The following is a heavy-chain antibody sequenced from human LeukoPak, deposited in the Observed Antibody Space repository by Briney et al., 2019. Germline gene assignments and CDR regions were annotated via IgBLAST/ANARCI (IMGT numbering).Heavy chain of an antibody. D-gene: IGHD2-15*01. CDR3: ARCVRGLAAATHDY. CDR2: IYYSGST. J-gene: IGHJ4*02. Sequence: PSETLSLTCTVSGGSISSGDYYWSWIRQPPGKGLEWIGYIYYSGSTYYNPSLKSRVTISVDTSKNQFSLKLSSVTAADTAVYYCARCVRGLAAATHDYWGQGTLVTVSS. V-gene: IGHV4-30-4*01. CDR1: GGSISSGDYY.